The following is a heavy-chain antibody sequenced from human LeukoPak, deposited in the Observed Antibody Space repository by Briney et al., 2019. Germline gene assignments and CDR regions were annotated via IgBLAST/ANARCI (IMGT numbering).Heavy chain of an antibody. V-gene: IGHV4-59*01. CDR1: GGSISSYY. J-gene: IGHJ2*01. D-gene: IGHD2-21*02. Sequence: SETLSLTCTVSGGSISSYYWSWIRQPPGKGLEWIGYIYYSGSTNYNPSLKSRVTISVDTSKNQFSLKLSSVTAADTAVYYCARVVVTAIHNWYFDLWGRGTLVTVSS. CDR3: ARVVVTAIHNWYFDL. CDR2: IYYSGST.